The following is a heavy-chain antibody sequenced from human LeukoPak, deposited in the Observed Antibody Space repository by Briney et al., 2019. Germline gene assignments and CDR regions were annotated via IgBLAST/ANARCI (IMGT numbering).Heavy chain of an antibody. CDR3: AKETGYSSPDY. CDR1: GFTFSDYY. D-gene: IGHD6-13*01. J-gene: IGHJ4*02. Sequence: GGSLRLSCAASGFTFSDYYMSWIRQAPGKGLEWVSYISSSGGTIYYADSVKGRFTISRDNAKNSLYLQMNSLSADDTAVYYCAKETGYSSPDYWGQGALVTVSS. V-gene: IGHV3-11*04. CDR2: ISSSGGTI.